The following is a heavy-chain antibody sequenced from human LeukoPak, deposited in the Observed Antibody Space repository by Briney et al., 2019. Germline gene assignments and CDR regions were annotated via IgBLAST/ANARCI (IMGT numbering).Heavy chain of an antibody. V-gene: IGHV3-7*03. J-gene: IGHJ4*02. CDR3: VKDSPPRYSGSPPAY. Sequence: GVSLRLSCAASGFTFSSYWMSWVRQAPGKGLEWVANINKDGGEKYYVDSVKGRFTISRDNAKNSLYLQMNSLRADDTAVYYCVKDSPPRYSGSPPAYWGQGTLVTVSS. CDR2: INKDGGEK. D-gene: IGHD1-26*01. CDR1: GFTFSSYW.